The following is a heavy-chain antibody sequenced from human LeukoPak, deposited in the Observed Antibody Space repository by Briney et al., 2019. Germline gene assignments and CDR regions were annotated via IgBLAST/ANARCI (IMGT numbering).Heavy chain of an antibody. CDR2: INHSGST. V-gene: IGHV4-34*01. CDR1: GGSFSGYY. CDR3: ARGKRESSSFGY. D-gene: IGHD6-6*01. Sequence: SETLSLTCAVYGGSFSGYYWSWIRQPPGKGLEWIGEINHSGSTNYNPSLKSRVIISVDTSKNQFSLKLSSVTAADTAVYYCARGKRESSSFGYWGQGTLVTVSS. J-gene: IGHJ4*02.